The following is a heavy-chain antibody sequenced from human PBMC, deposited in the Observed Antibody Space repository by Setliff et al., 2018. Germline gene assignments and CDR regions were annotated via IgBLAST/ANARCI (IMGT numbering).Heavy chain of an antibody. J-gene: IGHJ4*02. D-gene: IGHD6-19*01. CDR2: IYTSGSN. CDR3: ARESSEVAGRKFDY. Sequence: SETLSLTCTVSGGSIGSYYWSWIRQPAGKGLEWIGRIYTSGSNNSNPSLKSRLTMSVDTAKNQFSLKLTSVTAADTAVYYCARESSEVAGRKFDYWGQGTLVTVSS. CDR1: GGSIGSYY. V-gene: IGHV4-4*07.